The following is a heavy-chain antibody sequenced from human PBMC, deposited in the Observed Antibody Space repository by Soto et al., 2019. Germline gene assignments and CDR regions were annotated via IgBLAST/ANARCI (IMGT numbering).Heavy chain of an antibody. CDR3: ATASQLWQDSRVAYYYYYGMDV. D-gene: IGHD5-18*01. J-gene: IGHJ6*02. V-gene: IGHV1-24*01. Sequence: SAKVASKVSGYTLNVLSLPGVRQANGKGLEWMGGFDPEDGETIYAQKFQGRVTMTEDTSTDTAYMELSSLRPEDTAVYYCATASQLWQDSRVAYYYYYGMDVWGQGTTVTVSS. CDR1: GYTLNVLS. CDR2: FDPEDGET.